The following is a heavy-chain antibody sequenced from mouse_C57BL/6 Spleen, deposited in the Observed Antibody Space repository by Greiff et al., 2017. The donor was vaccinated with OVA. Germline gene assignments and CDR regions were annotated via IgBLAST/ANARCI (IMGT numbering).Heavy chain of an antibody. CDR1: GYTFTSYT. J-gene: IGHJ4*01. D-gene: IGHD2-4*01. V-gene: IGHV1-4*01. CDR2: INPSSGYT. CDR3: ARSGGLPPMDY. Sequence: QVQLQQSGAELARPGASVKMSCKASGYTFTSYTMHWVQQRPGQGLEWIGYINPSSGYTKYNQTFKDKATLTADKSSSTAYMQLSSLTSEDAAVDYGARSGGLPPMDYWGQGTSVTVSS.